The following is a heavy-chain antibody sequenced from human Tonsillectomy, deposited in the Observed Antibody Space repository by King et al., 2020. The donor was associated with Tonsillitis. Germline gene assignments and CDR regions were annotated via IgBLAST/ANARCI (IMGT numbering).Heavy chain of an antibody. CDR3: ASGHMAAADTGLFDY. CDR1: GYTFTDYY. V-gene: IGHV1-2*04. CDR2: INPNSGGT. Sequence: VQLVESGTEVKKPGASVKVSCKASGYTFTDYYMHWVRQAPGQGLEWMGWINPNSGGTNYAQKFQGWVTMTRDTSISTAYMELSRLTSDDTAVYYCASGHMAAADTGLFDYWGQGTLVIVSS. D-gene: IGHD6-13*01. J-gene: IGHJ4*02.